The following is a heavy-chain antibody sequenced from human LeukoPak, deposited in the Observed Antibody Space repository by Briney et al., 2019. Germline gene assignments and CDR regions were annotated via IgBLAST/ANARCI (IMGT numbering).Heavy chain of an antibody. J-gene: IGHJ4*02. CDR1: GGSFSGYY. V-gene: IGHV4-4*07. Sequence: SETLSLTCAVYGGSFSGYYWSWIRQPAGKGLEWIGRIYTSGSTNYNPSLKSRVTMSVDTSKNQFSLKLSSVTAADTAVYYCARDVYYYGSGSYTPYYFDYWGQGTLVTVSS. D-gene: IGHD3-10*01. CDR2: IYTSGST. CDR3: ARDVYYYGSGSYTPYYFDY.